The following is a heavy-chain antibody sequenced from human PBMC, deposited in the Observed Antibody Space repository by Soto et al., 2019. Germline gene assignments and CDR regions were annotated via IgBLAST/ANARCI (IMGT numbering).Heavy chain of an antibody. CDR2: IRYDGTNI. D-gene: IGHD3-16*01. CDR3: ARDNYGIDY. V-gene: IGHV3-33*01. CDR1: GFTFSNYG. Sequence: QVQLVESGGGVVQPGRSLRLSCAASGFTFSNYGMHWVHQPPGKGLEWVAVIRYDGTNIYYADSVKGRFTISRDNSKNTLYLQMNSLRAEDTAVYYCARDNYGIDYWGQGTLVTVSS. J-gene: IGHJ4*02.